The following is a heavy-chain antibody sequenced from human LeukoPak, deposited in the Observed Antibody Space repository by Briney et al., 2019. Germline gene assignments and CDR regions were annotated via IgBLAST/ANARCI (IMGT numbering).Heavy chain of an antibody. CDR1: GGSFSGYY. Sequence: SETLSLTCAVYGGSFSGYYWSWIRQPPGKGLEWIGEINHSGSTNYNPSLKSRVTISVDTSKNQFSLKLSSVTAADTAVYYCARGPTPFYYYYYMDVWGKGTTVTVSS. J-gene: IGHJ6*03. CDR3: ARGPTPFYYYYYMDV. CDR2: INHSGST. V-gene: IGHV4-34*01.